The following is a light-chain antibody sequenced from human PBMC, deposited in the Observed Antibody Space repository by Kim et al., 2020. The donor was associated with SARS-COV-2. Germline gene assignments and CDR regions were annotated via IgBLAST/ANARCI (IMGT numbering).Light chain of an antibody. J-gene: IGLJ1*01. V-gene: IGLV1-40*01. CDR3: QSYDSSLNSYV. CDR2: GHT. Sequence: QSVLTQPPSVSGAPGQRVTISCTGTFSNIGAGYDVHWYQQVPGAAPTLLIYGHTNRPSGVPDRFSGSKSDTSASLAITGLQPEDEADYYCQSYDSSLNSYVFGTGTKVTVL. CDR1: FSNIGAGYD.